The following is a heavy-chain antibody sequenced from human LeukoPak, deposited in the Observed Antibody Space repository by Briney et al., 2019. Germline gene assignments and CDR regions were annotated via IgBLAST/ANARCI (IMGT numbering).Heavy chain of an antibody. D-gene: IGHD6-13*01. J-gene: IGHJ6*02. Sequence: PLASVKVSCKASGYTFTSYGISWVRQAPGQGLEWMGWISAYNGNTNYAQKLQGRVTMTTGTSTSTAYMELRSLRSDDTAVYYCARSARSSSWPQLYYYYYYGMDVWGQGTTVTVSS. CDR1: GYTFTSYG. CDR3: ARSARSSSWPQLYYYYYYGMDV. V-gene: IGHV1-18*01. CDR2: ISAYNGNT.